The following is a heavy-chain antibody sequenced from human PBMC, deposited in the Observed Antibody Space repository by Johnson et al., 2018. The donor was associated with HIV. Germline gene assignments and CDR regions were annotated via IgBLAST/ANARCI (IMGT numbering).Heavy chain of an antibody. Sequence: QVQLVESGGGVVQPGRSLRLSCAASGFNFSSYAMHWVRQAPGKGLEWVAVISYDGSNKYYADSVKGRFTISRDNSKNTLYLQMNSLRAEDTAVYYCARELEFGDLRKNDAFDIWGQGTMVTVSS. CDR2: ISYDGSNK. CDR1: GFNFSSYA. CDR3: ARELEFGDLRKNDAFDI. J-gene: IGHJ3*02. V-gene: IGHV3-30-3*01. D-gene: IGHD4-17*01.